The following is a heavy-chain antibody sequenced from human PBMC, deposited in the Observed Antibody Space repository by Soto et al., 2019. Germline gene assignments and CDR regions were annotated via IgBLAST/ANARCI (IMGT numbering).Heavy chain of an antibody. Sequence: PGGSLRLSCAASGFTFSNAWMNWVRQAPGKGLEWVGRIKSKTDGGTTDYAAPVKGRFTVSRDDSKNTLYLQMNSLRAEDTAVYYCARIQLGCDAFDIWGQGTMVTVSS. V-gene: IGHV3-15*07. CDR1: GFTFSNAW. CDR3: ARIQLGCDAFDI. J-gene: IGHJ3*02. D-gene: IGHD6-6*01. CDR2: IKSKTDGGTT.